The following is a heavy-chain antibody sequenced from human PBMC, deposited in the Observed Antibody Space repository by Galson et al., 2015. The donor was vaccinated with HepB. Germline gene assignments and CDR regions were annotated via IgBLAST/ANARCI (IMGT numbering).Heavy chain of an antibody. CDR3: ARDFNWNYDY. V-gene: IGHV3-30*04. J-gene: IGHJ4*02. CDR2: ISGDGKTT. Sequence: MHWVRQGPVKGLEWLAIISGDGKTTFYADSVRGRFTISRDNSKNTLFLQMHSLRPEDTAVYYCARDFNWNYDYWGQGTLVTVSS. D-gene: IGHD1-1*01.